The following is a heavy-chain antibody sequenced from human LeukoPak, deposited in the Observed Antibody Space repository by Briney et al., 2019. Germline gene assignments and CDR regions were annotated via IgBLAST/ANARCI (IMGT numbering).Heavy chain of an antibody. CDR3: ARLRSSSSHYYYGMDV. J-gene: IGHJ6*02. D-gene: IGHD6-6*01. V-gene: IGHV1-2*06. Sequence: ASVKVSRKASGYTFTGYYMHWVRQAPGQGLEWMGRINPNSGGTNYAQKFQGRVTMTRDTSISTAYMELSRLRSDDTAVYYCARLRSSSSHYYYGMDVWGQGTTVTVSS. CDR1: GYTFTGYY. CDR2: INPNSGGT.